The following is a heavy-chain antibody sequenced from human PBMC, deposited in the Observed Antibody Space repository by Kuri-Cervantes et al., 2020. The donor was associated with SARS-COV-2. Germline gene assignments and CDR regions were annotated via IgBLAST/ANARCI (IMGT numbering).Heavy chain of an antibody. CDR3: ARGNELWGSHFDY. D-gene: IGHD5-18*01. Sequence: LRLSCTVSGGSISSGGYYWSWIRQHPGKGLEWIGYIYYSGSTYYNPSLKSRVTISVDTSKNQFSLKLSSVTAADTAVYYCARGNELWGSHFDYWGQGTLVTVSS. V-gene: IGHV4-31*03. CDR2: IYYSGST. J-gene: IGHJ4*02. CDR1: GGSISSGGYY.